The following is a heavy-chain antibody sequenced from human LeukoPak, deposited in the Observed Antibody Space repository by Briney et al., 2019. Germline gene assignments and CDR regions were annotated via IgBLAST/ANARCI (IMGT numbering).Heavy chain of an antibody. CDR2: ISSSSSYI. CDR3: ARAYYGDRSGYYYYGMDV. D-gene: IGHD4-17*01. Sequence: GGSLRLSCAASGFTFSSYSMNWVRQAPGKGLEWVSSISSSSSYIYYADSVKGRFTISRDNAKNSLYLQMNSLRAEDTAVYYCARAYYGDRSGYYYYGMDVWGKGTTVTVSS. CDR1: GFTFSSYS. J-gene: IGHJ6*04. V-gene: IGHV3-21*01.